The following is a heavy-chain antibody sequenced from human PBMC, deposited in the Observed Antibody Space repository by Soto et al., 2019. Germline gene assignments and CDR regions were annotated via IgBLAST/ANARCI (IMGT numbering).Heavy chain of an antibody. D-gene: IGHD1-26*01. CDR1: GYTFTVYY. J-gene: IGHJ4*02. CDR3: ARDLAKGGGSAGFDY. CDR2: INPKSGGT. Sequence: EASVKVSCKASGYTFTVYYMHWVRQAPGQGLEWMGWINPKSGGTMYPQKFQGRVTMTWDTSISTAYMALTRLRSDDTAVYYCARDLAKGGGSAGFDYWGQGTRVTVSS. V-gene: IGHV1-2*02.